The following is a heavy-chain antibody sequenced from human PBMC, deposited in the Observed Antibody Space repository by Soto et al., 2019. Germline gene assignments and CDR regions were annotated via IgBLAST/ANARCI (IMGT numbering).Heavy chain of an antibody. CDR2: ISGSGGST. V-gene: IGHV3-23*01. CDR1: GITLSHFW. Sequence: PGGSLRLACAASGITLSHFWMHWVRQAPGKGLVWVSGISGSGGSTYYADSVKGRFTISRDNSKNTLYLQMNSLRAEDTAVYYCAKDPIVGAPGPFYGMDVWGQGTTVTVSS. CDR3: AKDPIVGAPGPFYGMDV. D-gene: IGHD3-10*01. J-gene: IGHJ6*02.